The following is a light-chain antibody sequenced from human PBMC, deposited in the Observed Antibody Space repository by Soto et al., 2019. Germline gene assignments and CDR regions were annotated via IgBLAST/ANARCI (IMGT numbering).Light chain of an antibody. V-gene: IGLV2-14*03. CDR2: DVS. Sequence: QSALTQPASVSGSPGQSITISCTGNSSDVGAYNFVSWYQQHPGKVPKLMIFDVSSRPSGVSDRFSGSKSGNTASLTISGLPAEDEGDYYCSSSTSSSTHVFGSGTKLTVL. CDR1: SSDVGAYNF. J-gene: IGLJ1*01. CDR3: SSSTSSSTHV.